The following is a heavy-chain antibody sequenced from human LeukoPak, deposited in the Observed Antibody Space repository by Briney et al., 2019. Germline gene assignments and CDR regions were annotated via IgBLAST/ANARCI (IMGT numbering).Heavy chain of an antibody. V-gene: IGHV3-21*01. CDR3: ATYAQHVCVGDVCSDY. D-gene: IGHD2-8*02. J-gene: IGHJ4*02. CDR1: GFTFRNYF. CDR2: ISGSSGEI. Sequence: TPGGSLRLSCAASGFTFRNYFMKWVRQTPGKGLEWVAAISGSSGEIRYSDSVRGRFTVSRDNAKNSLFLEMNNLSAEDMAVYYCATYAQHVCVGDVCSDYWGQGTLVTVPS.